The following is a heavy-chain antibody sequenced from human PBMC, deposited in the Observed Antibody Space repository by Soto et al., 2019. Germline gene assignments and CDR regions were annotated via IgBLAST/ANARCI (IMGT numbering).Heavy chain of an antibody. J-gene: IGHJ5*02. Sequence: PSETLSLTCSVSGDSISGYHWTWIRQPAGKGLEWIGRIYSSGSTDYNPSLKSRVIMSVDTSKNQFSLKLTSVTAADTAVYYCAREYSYHFDPWGQGTLVTVSS. CDR3: AREYSYHFDP. CDR2: IYSSGST. V-gene: IGHV4-4*07. D-gene: IGHD5-18*01. CDR1: GDSISGYH.